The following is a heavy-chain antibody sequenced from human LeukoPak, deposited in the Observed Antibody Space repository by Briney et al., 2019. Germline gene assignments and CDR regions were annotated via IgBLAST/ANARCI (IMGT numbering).Heavy chain of an antibody. CDR1: GYTFTSYD. CDR3: ARGSWYRDY. J-gene: IGHJ4*02. Sequence: ASVKVSCXASGYTFTSYDINWVRQATGQGLEWMGWMNPNSGNTDYAQKFQGRVTMTRNTSTSTAYMELSSLRSEDTAVYYCARGSWYRDYWGQGTLVTVSS. CDR2: MNPNSGNT. V-gene: IGHV1-8*01. D-gene: IGHD6-13*01.